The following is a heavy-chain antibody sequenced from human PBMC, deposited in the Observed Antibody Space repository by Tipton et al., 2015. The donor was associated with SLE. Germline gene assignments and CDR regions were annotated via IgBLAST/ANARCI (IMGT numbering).Heavy chain of an antibody. CDR2: IYYSGST. CDR3: AKADGVVGGQVPYWYFDL. Sequence: TLSLTCAVNGGSLSGYYWVWIRQPPGKGLEWIGCIYYSGSTNYNPSLKSRLTMSVDTSKNQFSLKLSSVTAADTAMYYCAKADGVVGGQVPYWYFDLWGRGTLVTVSS. CDR1: GGSLSGYY. V-gene: IGHV4-59*01. D-gene: IGHD2-21*01. J-gene: IGHJ2*01.